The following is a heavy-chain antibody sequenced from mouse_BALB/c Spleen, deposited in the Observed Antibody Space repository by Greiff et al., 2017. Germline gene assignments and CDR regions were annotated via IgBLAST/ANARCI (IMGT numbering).Heavy chain of an antibody. D-gene: IGHD2-3*01. Sequence: VQLQQSGAELARPGASVKFSCKASGYTFTSYWMQWVKQRPGQGLEWIGAIYPGDGDTRYTQKFKGKATLTADKSSSTAYMQLSSLASEDSAVYYCARCYDGYYAWFAYWGQGTLVTVSA. CDR2: IYPGDGDT. CDR1: GYTFTSYW. J-gene: IGHJ3*01. CDR3: ARCYDGYYAWFAY. V-gene: IGHV1-87*01.